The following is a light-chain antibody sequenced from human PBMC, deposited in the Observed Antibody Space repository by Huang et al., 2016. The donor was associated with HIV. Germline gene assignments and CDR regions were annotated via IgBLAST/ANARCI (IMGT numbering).Light chain of an antibody. CDR2: DAS. V-gene: IGKV3-11*01. Sequence: IVLTQSPATLSWYLGERVTLSCRASQSITNHLAWYQQRPGQAPRLLIYDASTRVAGVPARFSGSGSGTEFTLTISSLEPEDFALYYCQQHDSWLTFGGGTKVEV. J-gene: IGKJ4*01. CDR3: QQHDSWLT. CDR1: QSITNH.